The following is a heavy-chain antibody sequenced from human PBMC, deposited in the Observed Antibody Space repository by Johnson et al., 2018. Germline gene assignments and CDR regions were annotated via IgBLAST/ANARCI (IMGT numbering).Heavy chain of an antibody. Sequence: VQLQESGGGLVQPGGSLRLSCAASGFTFSNYAMHWVRQAPGKRLEYVSGISSGDGTGIFYASSVKGRFTISRDNSKNMLYLQMGSLRAEDTAVYYCFAGNARSNDAFDMWGQGTMGIVSS. CDR2: ISSGDGTGI. J-gene: IGHJ3*02. CDR1: GFTFSNYA. V-gene: IGHV3-64*01. CDR3: FAGNARSNDAFDM. D-gene: IGHD5-24*01.